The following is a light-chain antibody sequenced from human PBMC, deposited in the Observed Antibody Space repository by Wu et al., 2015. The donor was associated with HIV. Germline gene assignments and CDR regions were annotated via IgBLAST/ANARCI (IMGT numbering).Light chain of an antibody. CDR3: QQYDKWPLT. J-gene: IGKJ4*01. V-gene: IGKV3-15*01. CDR2: GAS. Sequence: EIVLTQSPAILSLSLGERATLSCRASQGVSSFLAWYQQKPGQAPRLLIYGASTRATGIPARFSGSGSGTEFTLTINSMQSDDFAVYHCQQYDKWPLTFAGGTKVEIK. CDR1: QGVSSF.